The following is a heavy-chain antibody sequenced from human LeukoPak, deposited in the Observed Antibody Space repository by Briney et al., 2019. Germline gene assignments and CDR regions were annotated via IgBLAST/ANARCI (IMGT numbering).Heavy chain of an antibody. CDR2: IYYSGST. CDR1: GGSITSSSYY. J-gene: IGHJ4*02. V-gene: IGHV4-61*01. D-gene: IGHD1-26*01. CDR3: ARVVVGATYYFDY. Sequence: PSETLCLTCTVSGGSITSSSYYWSWIRQPPGKGLEWIGYIYYSGSTNYNPSLKSRVTISVDTSKNQFSLKLSSVTAADTAVYYCARVVVGATYYFDYWGQGTLVTVSS.